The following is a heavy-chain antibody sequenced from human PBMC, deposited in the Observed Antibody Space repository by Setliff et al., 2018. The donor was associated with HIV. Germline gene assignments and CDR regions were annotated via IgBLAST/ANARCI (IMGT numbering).Heavy chain of an antibody. J-gene: IGHJ6*03. CDR3: AREWRGRYYYYMDV. D-gene: IGHD3-10*01. CDR1: GYSISSGYY. CDR2: IYHSGSA. Sequence: SETLSLTCAVSGYSISSGYYWGWIRQPPGKGLEWIGSIYHSGSAYYNPSLKSRVTISLDTSKNQFSLKLTSMTAADTAVYYCAREWRGRYYYYMDVWGKGTTVTVSS. V-gene: IGHV4-38-2*02.